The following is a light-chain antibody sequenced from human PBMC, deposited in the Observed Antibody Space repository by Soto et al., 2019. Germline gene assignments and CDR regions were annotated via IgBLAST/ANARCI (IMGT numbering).Light chain of an antibody. Sequence: QSALTQPRSVSGSPGQSVTISCTGTSSDVGGYNYVSWYQQHPGKAPKLMIYDVHKRPSGVPDRFSGSKSGNTASLTISGLQAEDEADYYCCSYAGSHTFVLFGGGTKLTVL. V-gene: IGLV2-11*01. CDR2: DVH. CDR1: SSDVGGYNY. J-gene: IGLJ2*01. CDR3: CSYAGSHTFVL.